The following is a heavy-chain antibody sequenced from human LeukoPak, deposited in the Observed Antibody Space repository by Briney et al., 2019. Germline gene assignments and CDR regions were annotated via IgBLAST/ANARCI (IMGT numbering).Heavy chain of an antibody. CDR2: IYYSGST. Sequence: SETLSLTCTVSGGPVSSASHYWSWIRQPPGKGLEWIGYIYYSGSTNYNPSLKSRVTISVDTSKSQFSLKLSSVTAADTAVYYCARSYYYDSSGSFYYWGQGTLVTVSS. V-gene: IGHV4-61*01. CDR1: GGPVSSASHY. D-gene: IGHD3-22*01. CDR3: ARSYYYDSSGSFYY. J-gene: IGHJ4*02.